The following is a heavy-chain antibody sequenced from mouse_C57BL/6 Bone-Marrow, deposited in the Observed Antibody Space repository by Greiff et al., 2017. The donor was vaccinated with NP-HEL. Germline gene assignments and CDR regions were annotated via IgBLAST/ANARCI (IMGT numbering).Heavy chain of an antibody. Sequence: EAMLVESGGGLVKPGGSLKLSCAASGFTFSDYGMHWVRQAPEKGLEWVAYISSGSSTIYYADTVKGRFTISRDNAKNTLFLQMTSLRSEDTAMYYCATFITTVAYFDYWGQGTTLTVSS. D-gene: IGHD1-1*01. CDR2: ISSGSSTI. CDR3: ATFITTVAYFDY. J-gene: IGHJ2*01. V-gene: IGHV5-17*01. CDR1: GFTFSDYG.